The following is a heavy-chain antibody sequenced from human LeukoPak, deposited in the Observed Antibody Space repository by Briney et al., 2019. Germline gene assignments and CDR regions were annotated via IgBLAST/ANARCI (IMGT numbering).Heavy chain of an antibody. CDR1: GFIFNNFA. D-gene: IGHD5/OR15-5a*01. CDR3: ARDSSEVRSPSSVYRNKYYGMGV. V-gene: IGHV3-30*04. CDR2: VSFDGKKT. J-gene: IGHJ6*02. Sequence: PGRSLRLSCAASGFIFNNFAIHWVRQAPGKGLEWVSVVSFDGKKTFYADSVMGRFTISRDSSKSTVFLQMNSLTTEDTAIYYCARDSSEVRSPSSVYRNKYYGMGVWGRGTTVTVSS.